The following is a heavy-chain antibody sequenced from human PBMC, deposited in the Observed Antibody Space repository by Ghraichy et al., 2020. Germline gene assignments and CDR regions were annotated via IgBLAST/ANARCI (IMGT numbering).Heavy chain of an antibody. V-gene: IGHV4-59*01. Sequence: SETLSLTCTVSGGSISSYYWSWIRQPPGKGLEWIGYIYYSGSTNYNPSLKSRVTISVDTSKNQFSLKLSSVTAADTAVYYCARLAPRDPNKLRPSATNYYYYDDLDVGGKGTTVTVSS. CDR3: ARLAPRDPNKLRPSATNYYYYDDLDV. D-gene: IGHD1/OR15-1a*01. J-gene: IGHJ6*03. CDR2: IYYSGST. CDR1: GGSISSYY.